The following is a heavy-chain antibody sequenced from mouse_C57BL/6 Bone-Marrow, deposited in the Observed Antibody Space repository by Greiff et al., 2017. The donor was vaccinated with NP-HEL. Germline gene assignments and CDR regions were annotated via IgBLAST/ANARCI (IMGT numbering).Heavy chain of an antibody. CDR2: IRSKSNNYAT. D-gene: IGHD1-1*01. V-gene: IGHV10-1*01. J-gene: IGHJ4*01. Sequence: EVQLVESGGGLVQPKGSLKLSCAASGFSFNTYAMNWVRQAPGKGLEWVARIRSKSNNYATYYADSVKDRFTISRDDSESMLYLQMNNLKTEDTAMYYCVRKYYYGSSYGAMDYWGQGTSVTVSS. CDR3: VRKYYYGSSYGAMDY. CDR1: GFSFNTYA.